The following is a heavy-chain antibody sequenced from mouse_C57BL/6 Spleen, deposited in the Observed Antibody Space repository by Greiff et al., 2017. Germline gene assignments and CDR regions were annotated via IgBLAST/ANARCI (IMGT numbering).Heavy chain of an antibody. CDR2: ISDGGSYT. V-gene: IGHV5-4*03. Sequence: EVMLVESGGGLVKPGGSLKLSCAASGFTFSSYAMSWVRQTPEKRLEWVATISDGGSYTYYPDNVKGRFTISRDNAKNNRYLQMSHLKSEDTAMYYFARAYYSNSLYYFDYWGQGTTLTVSS. CDR3: ARAYYSNSLYYFDY. J-gene: IGHJ2*01. D-gene: IGHD2-5*01. CDR1: GFTFSSYA.